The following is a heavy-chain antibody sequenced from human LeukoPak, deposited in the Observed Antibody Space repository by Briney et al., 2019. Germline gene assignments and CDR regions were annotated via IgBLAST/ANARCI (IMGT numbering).Heavy chain of an antibody. Sequence: GSLRLSCAASGFTFSIYGMHWVRQPPGKGLEWIGEINHSGSTNYNPSLKSRVTISVDTSKNQFSLKLSSVTAADTAVYYCARGRIAAAAGFDYWGQGTLVTVSS. CDR2: INHSGST. CDR1: GFTFSIYG. CDR3: ARGRIAAAAGFDY. V-gene: IGHV4-34*01. J-gene: IGHJ4*02. D-gene: IGHD6-13*01.